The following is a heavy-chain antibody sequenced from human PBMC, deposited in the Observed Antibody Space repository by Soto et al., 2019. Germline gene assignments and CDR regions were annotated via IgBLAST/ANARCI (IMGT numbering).Heavy chain of an antibody. Sequence: VKGSCTASGGSFSSYASSWVRQAPGQGLEWMGGIIPIFGTANYAQKFQGRVTITADESTSTAYMELSSLRSEDTAVYYCARGSKIFGDSCLDYWGQGTLVTVSS. V-gene: IGHV1-69*13. J-gene: IGHJ4*02. CDR2: IIPIFGTA. CDR3: ARGSKIFGDSCLDY. CDR1: GGSFSSYA. D-gene: IGHD3-3*01.